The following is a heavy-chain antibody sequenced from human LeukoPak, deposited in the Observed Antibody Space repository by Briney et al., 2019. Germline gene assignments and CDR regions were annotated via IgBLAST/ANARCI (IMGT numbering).Heavy chain of an antibody. V-gene: IGHV3-7*01. CDR1: GFTFGGYS. J-gene: IGHJ4*02. D-gene: IGHD6-13*01. CDR3: RRVIAGAIDY. Sequence: GGSLRLSCAASGFTFGGYSMTWVRQAPGKGLERVANINLDGSDTFYVGFVRGRFTISRDNADNSLYLQMNSLKAEDTAVYYCRRVIAGAIDYWGQGTLVTVSS. CDR2: INLDGSDT.